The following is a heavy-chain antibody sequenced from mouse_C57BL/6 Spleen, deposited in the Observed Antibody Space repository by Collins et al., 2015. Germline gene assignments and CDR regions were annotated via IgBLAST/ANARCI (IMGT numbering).Heavy chain of an antibody. Sequence: DVQLQESGPGLVKPSQSLSLTCTVTGYSITSDYAWNWIRQFPGNKLEWMGYISYSGSTSYNPSLKSRISITRDTSKNQFFLQLNSVTTEDTATYYCARLGNYEGFDYWGQGTTLTVSS. D-gene: IGHD2-1*01. CDR2: ISYSGST. CDR1: GYSITSDYA. CDR3: ARLGNYEGFDY. V-gene: IGHV3-2*02. J-gene: IGHJ2*01.